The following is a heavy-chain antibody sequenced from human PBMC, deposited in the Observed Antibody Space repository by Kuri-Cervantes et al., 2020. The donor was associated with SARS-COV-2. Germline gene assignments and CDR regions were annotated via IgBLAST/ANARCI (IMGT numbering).Heavy chain of an antibody. Sequence: SETLSLTCAVSGGSISSGGYSWSWIRQPPGKGLEWIGYIYHSGSTYYNPSLKSRVTISVDTSKNQFSLKLSSVTAADTAVYYCARQMMSSITIFGVVITRNWSDPWGQGTLVTVSS. V-gene: IGHV4-30-2*03. CDR3: ARQMMSSITIFGVVITRNWSDP. D-gene: IGHD3-3*01. J-gene: IGHJ5*02. CDR2: IYHSGST. CDR1: GGSISSGGYS.